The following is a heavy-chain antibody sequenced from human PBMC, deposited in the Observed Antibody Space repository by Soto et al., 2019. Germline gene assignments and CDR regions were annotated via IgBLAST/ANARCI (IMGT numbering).Heavy chain of an antibody. J-gene: IGHJ6*02. CDR3: ARYIVVVPAAIRAPYYYYGMDV. D-gene: IGHD2-2*02. V-gene: IGHV1-69*06. CDR2: IIPIFGTA. CDR1: GGTFSSYA. Sequence: QVQLVQSGAEVKKPGSSVKVSCKASGGTFSSYAISWVRQAPGQGLEWMGGIIPIFGTANYAQKFQGRVTITADNSTSTAYRGLSSQRSEDTAVYYCARYIVVVPAAIRAPYYYYGMDVWGQGTTVTVSS.